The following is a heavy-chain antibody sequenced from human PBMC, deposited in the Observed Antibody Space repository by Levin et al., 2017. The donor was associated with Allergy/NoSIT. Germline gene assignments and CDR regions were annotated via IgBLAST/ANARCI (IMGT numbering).Heavy chain of an antibody. J-gene: IGHJ3*02. CDR2: ISSSSSSI. CDR1: GVAFSSYS. D-gene: IGHD2/OR15-2a*01. V-gene: IGHV3-48*02. CDR3: AGMKRNIRQAVGI. Sequence: AGGSLRLSCVASGVAFSSYSMNWVRQAPGKGLEWISYISSSSSSIDYADSVKGRFTISRDNAKNSLFLQMNSLRDEDTAVYFCAGMKRNIRQAVGIWGQGTMVTVSS.